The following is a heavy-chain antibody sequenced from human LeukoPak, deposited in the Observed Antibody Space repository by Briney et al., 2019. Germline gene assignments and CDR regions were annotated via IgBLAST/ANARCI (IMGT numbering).Heavy chain of an antibody. D-gene: IGHD2-2*03. CDR1: GGSISSYY. CDR3: ARHEDGYCSSTSCYGN. V-gene: IGHV4-59*08. Sequence: SETLSLTCTVSGGSISSYYWSWIRQPLGKGLEWIGYIYYSGSTKYNPSLKSRVTISVDTSKNQFSLKLSSVTAADTAVYYCARHEDGYCSSTSCYGNWGQGTLVTVSS. CDR2: IYYSGST. J-gene: IGHJ4*02.